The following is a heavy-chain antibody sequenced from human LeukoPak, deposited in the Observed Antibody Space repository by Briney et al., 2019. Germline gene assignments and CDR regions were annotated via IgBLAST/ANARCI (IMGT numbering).Heavy chain of an antibody. V-gene: IGHV3-33*06. CDR3: AKMMGQRLYDYCMDV. CDR2: IWNDGSNK. Sequence: GGSLRLSCAASGFTFSSYGMHWVRQAPGKGLEWVAVIWNDGSNKYYADSVKGRFTISRDNSKNTLYLQMNSLRAEDTAVYYCAKMMGQRLYDYCMDVWGKGTTVTVSS. J-gene: IGHJ6*03. D-gene: IGHD3-16*01. CDR1: GFTFSSYG.